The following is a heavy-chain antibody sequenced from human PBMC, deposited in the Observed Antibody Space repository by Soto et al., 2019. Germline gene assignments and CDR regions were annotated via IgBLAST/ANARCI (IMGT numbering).Heavy chain of an antibody. Sequence: QVQLVQSGAEVKKPGASVKVSCKASGYTFTSYDINWVRQATGQGLEWMGWMNPNSGNTGYAQKFQGRVTMTRNTTISTXXMXLXXRRSEDTAVYYCARGVKVPRYYESSGYSRGNWFDPWGQGTLVTVSS. D-gene: IGHD3-22*01. J-gene: IGHJ5*02. CDR1: GYTFTSYD. CDR2: MNPNSGNT. CDR3: ARGVKVPRYYESSGYSRGNWFDP. V-gene: IGHV1-8*01.